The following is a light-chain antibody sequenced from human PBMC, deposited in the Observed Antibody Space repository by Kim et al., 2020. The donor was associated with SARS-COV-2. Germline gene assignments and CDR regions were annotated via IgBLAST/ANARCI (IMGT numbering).Light chain of an antibody. CDR3: QQYYLWPRT. CDR2: GAS. Sequence: EIVMTQSPATLSVSPGERATLSCRASQSVSSNLAWYQQKPGQAPRLLIYGASTRATGIPARFSGSGSGTEFTLTISSLQPEDSAVYYCQQYYLWPRTFGVGTKVDIK. CDR1: QSVSSN. J-gene: IGKJ4*02. V-gene: IGKV3-15*01.